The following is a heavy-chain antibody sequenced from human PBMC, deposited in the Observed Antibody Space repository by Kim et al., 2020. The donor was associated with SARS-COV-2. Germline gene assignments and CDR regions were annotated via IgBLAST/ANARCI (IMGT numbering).Heavy chain of an antibody. J-gene: IGHJ4*02. Sequence: NYNPALKSRVTISVDTSKNQFSLKLSSVTAADTAVYYCAREGIAAAYFDYWGQGTLVTVSS. D-gene: IGHD6-13*01. V-gene: IGHV4-59*01. CDR3: AREGIAAAYFDY.